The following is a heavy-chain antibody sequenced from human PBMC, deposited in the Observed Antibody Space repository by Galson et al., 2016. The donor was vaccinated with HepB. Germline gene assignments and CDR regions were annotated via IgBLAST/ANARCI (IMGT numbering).Heavy chain of an antibody. CDR2: INTNTGNP. CDR3: ARVWRGGVIDTFYYYYGMDV. Sequence: SVKVSCEASGYSFNSYGLNWVRQAPGQGLEWMGWINTNTGNPTYAQGFTGRFVFSLDSSVSTAYLQISSLKAEDTAAYYCARVWRGGVIDTFYYYYGMDVWGQGTTVTVS. D-gene: IGHD3-16*02. J-gene: IGHJ6*02. V-gene: IGHV7-4-1*02. CDR1: GYSFNSYG.